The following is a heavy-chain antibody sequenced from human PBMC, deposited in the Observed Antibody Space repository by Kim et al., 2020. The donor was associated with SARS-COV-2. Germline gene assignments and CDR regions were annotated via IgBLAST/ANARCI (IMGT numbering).Heavy chain of an antibody. V-gene: IGHV3-15*01. D-gene: IGHD6-13*01. CDR1: GFTFSNAW. CDR3: TTDPGYSSSWPQN. J-gene: IGHJ4*02. Sequence: GGSLRLSCAASGFTFSNAWMSWVRQAPGKGLEWVGRIKSKTDGGTTDYAAPVKGRFTISRDDSKNTLYLQMNSLKTEDTAVYYCTTDPGYSSSWPQNWGQGTLVTVSS. CDR2: IKSKTDGGTT.